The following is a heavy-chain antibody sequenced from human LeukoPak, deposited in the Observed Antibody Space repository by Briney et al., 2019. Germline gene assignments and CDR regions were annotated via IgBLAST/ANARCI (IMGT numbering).Heavy chain of an antibody. D-gene: IGHD1-26*01. J-gene: IGHJ4*02. V-gene: IGHV1-69*05. CDR1: GGTFSSYA. CDR3: AREXXXXSGSYYGVVDY. CDR2: IIPIFGTA. Sequence: SVKVSCKASGGTFSSYAISWVRQAPGQGLEWMGRIIPIFGTANYAQKFQGRVTITTDESTSTAYMELSSLRSEDTAVYYCAREXXXXSGSYYGVVDYWGQGTLVTVSS.